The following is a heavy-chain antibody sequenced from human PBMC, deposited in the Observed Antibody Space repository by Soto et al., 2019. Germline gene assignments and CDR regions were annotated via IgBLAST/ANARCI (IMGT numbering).Heavy chain of an antibody. D-gene: IGHD3-9*01. Sequence: GGSLRLSCAASGFTFSSYGMHWVRQAPGKGLEWVAVISYDGSNKYYADSVKGRFTISRDNSKNTLYLQMNSPRAEDTAVYYCAKSYDILTGFDYWGQGTLVTVSS. CDR2: ISYDGSNK. V-gene: IGHV3-30*18. CDR3: AKSYDILTGFDY. CDR1: GFTFSSYG. J-gene: IGHJ4*02.